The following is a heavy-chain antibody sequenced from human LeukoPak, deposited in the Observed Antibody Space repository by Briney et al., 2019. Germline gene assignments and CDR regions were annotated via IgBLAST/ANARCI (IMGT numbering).Heavy chain of an antibody. CDR2: ISSSGSTI. J-gene: IGHJ4*02. CDR3: AKDPRDHSYGWSWRYFDY. Sequence: PGRSLRLSCAASGFTFSSYEMNWVRQAPGKGLEWVSYISSSGSTIYYANSVKGRFTISRDNAKNSLYLQMNSLRAEDTAVYYCAKDPRDHSYGWSWRYFDYWGQGTLVTVSS. D-gene: IGHD5-18*01. V-gene: IGHV3-48*03. CDR1: GFTFSSYE.